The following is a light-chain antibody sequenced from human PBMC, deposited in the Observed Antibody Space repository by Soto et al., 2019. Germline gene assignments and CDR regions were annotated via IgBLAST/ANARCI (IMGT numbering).Light chain of an antibody. J-gene: IGLJ1*01. Sequence: QSALTQPASVSGSPGQSISISCTGTRSDLGSYNLVSWYQQRPGKAPKLVISEGTKRPSGVSSRFSGSKSGITASLTISGLQVDDEADYYCCSYAGSSTYVFGTGTKLTVL. V-gene: IGLV2-23*01. CDR2: EGT. CDR1: RSDLGSYNL. CDR3: CSYAGSSTYV.